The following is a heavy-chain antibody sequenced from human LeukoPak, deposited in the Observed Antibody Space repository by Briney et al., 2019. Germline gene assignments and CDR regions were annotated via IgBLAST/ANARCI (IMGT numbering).Heavy chain of an antibody. V-gene: IGHV7-4-1*02. D-gene: IGHD3-10*01. CDR2: INTNTGNP. J-gene: IGHJ4*02. CDR1: GYTFTDYY. CDR3: ARGYHMVRGVNERDPDY. Sequence: GASVKVSCKASGYTFTDYYMHWVRQAPGQGLEWMGWINTNTGNPTYAQGFTGRFVFSLDTSVSTAYLQISSLKAEDTAVYYCARGYHMVRGVNERDPDYWGQGTLVTVSS.